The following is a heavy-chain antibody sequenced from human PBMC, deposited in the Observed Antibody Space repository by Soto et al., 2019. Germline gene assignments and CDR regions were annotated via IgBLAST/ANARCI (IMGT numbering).Heavy chain of an antibody. CDR1: GFTFSSYA. D-gene: IGHD3-22*01. J-gene: IGHJ4*02. Sequence: PGGSLRLSCAASGFTFSSYAMSWVRQAPGKGLEWVSAISGSGGSTYYADSVKGRFTISRDNSKNTLYLQMNSLRAEDTAVYYCAKDPFDYYDSSGYPRWGQGXLVTVYS. V-gene: IGHV3-23*01. CDR3: AKDPFDYYDSSGYPR. CDR2: ISGSGGST.